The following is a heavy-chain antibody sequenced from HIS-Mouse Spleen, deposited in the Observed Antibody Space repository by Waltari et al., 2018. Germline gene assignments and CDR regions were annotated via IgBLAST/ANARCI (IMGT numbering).Heavy chain of an antibody. CDR3: AKSGSLYSNYFDY. V-gene: IGHV3-30*18. CDR2: ISYDRRNK. Sequence: QVQLVESGGGVVQPGRSLRLSCAASGFTFSSYGMHWVRQAPGKGLEWVAVISYDRRNKYYAESVKGRFTISRDNSKNTLYLQMNSLRAEDTAVYYCAKSGSLYSNYFDYWGQGTLVTVSS. CDR1: GFTFSSYG. D-gene: IGHD3-10*01. J-gene: IGHJ4*02.